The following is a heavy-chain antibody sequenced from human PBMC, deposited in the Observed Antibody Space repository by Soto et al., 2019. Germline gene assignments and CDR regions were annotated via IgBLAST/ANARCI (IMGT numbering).Heavy chain of an antibody. CDR1: GGSISSYY. CDR3: ARDSRDQWLVPTGFDY. V-gene: IGHV4-59*01. D-gene: IGHD6-19*01. CDR2: IYYSGST. J-gene: IGHJ4*02. Sequence: SETLSLTCTVSGGSISSYYWSWIRQPPGKGLEWIGYIYYSGSTNYNPSLKSRVTISVDTSKNQFSLKLSSVTAADTAVYYCARDSRDQWLVPTGFDYWGQGTLVTVSS.